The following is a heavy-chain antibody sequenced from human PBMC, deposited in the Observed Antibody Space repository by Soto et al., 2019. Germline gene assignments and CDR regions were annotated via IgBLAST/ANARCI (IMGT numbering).Heavy chain of an antibody. CDR1: GGSFSGYY. Sequence: SETLSLTCAVYGGSFSGYYWSWIRQPPGKGLEWIGEINHSGSTNYNPSLKSRVTISVDTSKNQFSLKLSSVTAADTAVYYCARGSNLDYDFWSGDGENWFDPWGQGTLVTVS. CDR2: INHSGST. CDR3: ARGSNLDYDFWSGDGENWFDP. D-gene: IGHD3-3*01. V-gene: IGHV4-34*01. J-gene: IGHJ5*02.